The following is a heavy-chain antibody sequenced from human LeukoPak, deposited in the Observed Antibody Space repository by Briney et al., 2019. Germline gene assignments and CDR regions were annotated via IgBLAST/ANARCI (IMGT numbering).Heavy chain of an antibody. D-gene: IGHD5-18*01. J-gene: IGHJ4*02. Sequence: GGSLRLSGAASGFTVSSNYMSWVRQAPGKGLEWVSVIYSGGSTYYADSVKGRFTISRDNSKNTLYLQMNSLRAEDTAVYYCAREAVDTAMAFDYWGQGTLVTVSS. CDR3: AREAVDTAMAFDY. CDR2: IYSGGST. CDR1: GFTVSSNY. V-gene: IGHV3-66*01.